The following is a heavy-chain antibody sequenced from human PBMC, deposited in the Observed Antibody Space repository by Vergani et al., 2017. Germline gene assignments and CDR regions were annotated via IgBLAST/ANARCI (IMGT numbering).Heavy chain of an antibody. CDR2: IIPSLATT. CDR1: GGTFSSYA. J-gene: IGHJ4*02. Sequence: QVQLVQSGAEVKKPGSSVKVSCKASGGTFSSYALNWVRQAPGQGLEWMGSIIPSLATTMYAQKFQGRVTITADESTSTAYMELSSIKSEDTAVFYCARATCSGGSFYRGCEYWGQGSLITVSS. D-gene: IGHD2-15*01. V-gene: IGHV1-69*11. CDR3: ARATCSGGSFYRGCEY.